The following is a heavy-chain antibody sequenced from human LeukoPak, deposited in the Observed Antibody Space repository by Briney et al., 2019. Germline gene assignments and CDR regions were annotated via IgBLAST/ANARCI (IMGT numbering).Heavy chain of an antibody. Sequence: TSETLPLTCTVSGGSTSSYYWSWIRQPPGKGLEWIGYIYYSGSTNYNPSLKSRVTISVDTSKNQFSLKLSSVTAADTAVYYCARGRIVYYYMDVWGKGTTVTISS. V-gene: IGHV4-59*01. CDR3: ARGRIVYYYMDV. J-gene: IGHJ6*03. CDR1: GGSTSSYY. D-gene: IGHD2/OR15-2a*01. CDR2: IYYSGST.